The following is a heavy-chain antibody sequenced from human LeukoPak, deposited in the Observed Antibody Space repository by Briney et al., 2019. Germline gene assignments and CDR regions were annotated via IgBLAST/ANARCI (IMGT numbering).Heavy chain of an antibody. CDR3: LSRHQLVRMDY. V-gene: IGHV3-64D*09. Sequence: PGGSHRLSCAASGFTFSNAWMSWVRQAPGKGLEYVSVINNNGGSTYYADSVKGRFTISRDNSKNTQYLQMSSLGTDDTAVYYCLSRHQLVRMDYWGQGTLVTVSS. D-gene: IGHD6-13*01. J-gene: IGHJ4*02. CDR2: INNNGGST. CDR1: GFTFSNAW.